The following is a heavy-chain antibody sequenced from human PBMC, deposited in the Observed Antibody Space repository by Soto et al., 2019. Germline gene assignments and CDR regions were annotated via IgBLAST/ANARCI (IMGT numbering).Heavy chain of an antibody. CDR3: ARDPSVVVVAATPYYYYGMDV. V-gene: IGHV3-7*01. Sequence: GSLRLSCAASELKFRGSSMNWVSQAPGKGLEWVANIKQDGSEKYYVDSVKGRFTISRDNAKNSLYLQMNSLRAEDTAVYYCARDPSVVVVAATPYYYYGMDVWGHGTTVTVSS. CDR1: ELKFRGSS. J-gene: IGHJ6*02. CDR2: IKQDGSEK. D-gene: IGHD2-15*01.